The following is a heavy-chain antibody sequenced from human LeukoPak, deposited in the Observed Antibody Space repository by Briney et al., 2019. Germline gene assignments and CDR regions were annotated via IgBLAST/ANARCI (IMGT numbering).Heavy chain of an antibody. D-gene: IGHD3-22*01. CDR2: INPNSGGT. CDR1: GYTFTGYY. J-gene: IGHJ5*02. Sequence: ASVKVSCKASGYTFTGYYMHWVRQAPGQGLEWLGRINPNSGGTNYAQKFQGRVTMTRDTSISTACMELSRLRSDDTAVYYCASLVVISRPWGQGTLVTVSS. V-gene: IGHV1-2*06. CDR3: ASLVVISRP.